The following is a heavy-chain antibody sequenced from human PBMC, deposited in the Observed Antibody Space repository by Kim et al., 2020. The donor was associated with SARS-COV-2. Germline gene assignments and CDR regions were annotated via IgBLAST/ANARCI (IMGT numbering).Heavy chain of an antibody. CDR2: ISYDGSNK. CDR1: GFTFSSYA. D-gene: IGHD1-26*01. J-gene: IGHJ4*02. Sequence: GWSLRLSCAASGFTFSSYAMHWVRQAPGKGLEWVAVISYDGSNKYYADSVKGRFTISRDNSKNTLYLQMNSLRAEDTAVYYCARSFSGSYFFPFDYWGQGTLVTVSS. V-gene: IGHV3-30*04. CDR3: ARSFSGSYFFPFDY.